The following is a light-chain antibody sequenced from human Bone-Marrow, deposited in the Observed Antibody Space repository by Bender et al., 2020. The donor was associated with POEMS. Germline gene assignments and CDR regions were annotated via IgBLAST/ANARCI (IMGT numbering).Light chain of an antibody. J-gene: IGLJ3*02. CDR3: HSYAGRYRGV. CDR1: TSDVGAYNF. V-gene: IGLV2-11*01. CDR2: DVA. Sequence: QSALTQPRSVSGSPGQSVIISCTGTTSDVGAYNFVSWYQQNPGKAPKLMIFDVAKRPSGVPDRFSASKSGNTASLTISGLQAEDEADYYCHSYAGRYRGVFGRGTKLTVL.